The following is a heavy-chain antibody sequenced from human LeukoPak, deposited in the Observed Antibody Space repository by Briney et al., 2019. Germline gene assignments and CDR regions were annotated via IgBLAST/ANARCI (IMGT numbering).Heavy chain of an antibody. CDR2: XXSGGST. Sequence: GGSLRLSCAASGFTVSSNYMSWVRQAPWKGLEWVSVXXSGGSTYYADSVKGRFTISRDNSKNTLYLQMNSLRAEDTAVYYCAXXXPRPTYYYDSSGWGAFDIWGQGTMVTVSS. CDR1: GFTVSSNY. V-gene: IGHV3-66*01. CDR3: AXXXPRPTYYYDSSGWGAFDI. D-gene: IGHD3-22*01. J-gene: IGHJ3*02.